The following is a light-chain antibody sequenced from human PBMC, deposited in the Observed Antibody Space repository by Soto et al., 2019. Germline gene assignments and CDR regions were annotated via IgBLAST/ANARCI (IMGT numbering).Light chain of an antibody. CDR3: SSYTSISALGI. Sequence: QSALTQPASVSGSPGQSITISCTGTSSDVGGYNYVSWYQQHPGEAPKLIIYDVSSRPSGISYRFSGSKSGNTASLTISGLQADDEADYYCSSYTSISALGIFGTGTKLTVL. CDR1: SSDVGGYNY. J-gene: IGLJ1*01. CDR2: DVS. V-gene: IGLV2-14*03.